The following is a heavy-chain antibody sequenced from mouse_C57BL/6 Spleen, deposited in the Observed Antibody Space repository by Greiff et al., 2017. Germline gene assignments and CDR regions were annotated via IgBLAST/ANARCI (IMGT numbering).Heavy chain of an antibody. CDR2: INYDGSST. CDR3: AREGETTVGYFDY. CDR1: GFTFSDYY. J-gene: IGHJ2*01. Sequence: EVKVVESEGGLVQPGSSMKLSCTASGFTFSDYYMAWVRQVPEKGLEWVANINYDGSSTYYLDSLKSRFIISRDNAKNILYLQMSSLKSEDTATYYCAREGETTVGYFDYWGQGTTLTVSS. V-gene: IGHV5-16*01. D-gene: IGHD1-1*01.